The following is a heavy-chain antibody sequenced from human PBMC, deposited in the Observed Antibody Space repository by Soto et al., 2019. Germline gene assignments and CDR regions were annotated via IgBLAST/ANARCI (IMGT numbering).Heavy chain of an antibody. Sequence: QVQLVQSGAEVKKPGASVKVSCKASGYTFTSYGISWVRQAPGQGLEWMGWISAYNGNTNYAQKLQGRVTMTTDTSTSTAYTELRSLRSDDTAVYYCARDRGDSSGWYDEDAFDIWGQGTMVTVSS. V-gene: IGHV1-18*01. D-gene: IGHD6-19*01. CDR1: GYTFTSYG. CDR2: ISAYNGNT. CDR3: ARDRGDSSGWYDEDAFDI. J-gene: IGHJ3*02.